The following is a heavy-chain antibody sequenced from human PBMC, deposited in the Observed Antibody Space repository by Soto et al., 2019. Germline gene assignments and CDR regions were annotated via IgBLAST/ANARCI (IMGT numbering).Heavy chain of an antibody. Sequence: ASVKVCCKASGYTFTGYYMHWVRQAPGQGLEWMGWINPNSGGTNYAQKFQGWVTMTRDTSISTAYMELSRLRSDDTAVYYCARDTGYCSGGSCYYFDYWGQGTLVTVSS. CDR2: INPNSGGT. D-gene: IGHD2-15*01. J-gene: IGHJ4*02. CDR1: GYTFTGYY. CDR3: ARDTGYCSGGSCYYFDY. V-gene: IGHV1-2*04.